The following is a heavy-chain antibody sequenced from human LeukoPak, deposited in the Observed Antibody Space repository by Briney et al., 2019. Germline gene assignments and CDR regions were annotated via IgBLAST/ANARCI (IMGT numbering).Heavy chain of an antibody. V-gene: IGHV1-69*13. D-gene: IGHD6-13*01. J-gene: IGHJ4*02. Sequence: SVKVSCKASGGTFSSYAISWVLQAPGQGLEWMGRIIPIFGTSNYAQKFQGRVTITADESASTAYMELSSLRSEDTAVYYCARDGGSSWYTSGYDYWGQGTLVTVSS. CDR3: ARDGGSSWYTSGYDY. CDR2: IIPIFGTS. CDR1: GGTFSSYA.